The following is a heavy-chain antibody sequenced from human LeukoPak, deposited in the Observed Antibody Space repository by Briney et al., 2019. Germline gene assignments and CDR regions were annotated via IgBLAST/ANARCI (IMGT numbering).Heavy chain of an antibody. CDR3: ARDWGPNSGNFHYDAFDI. J-gene: IGHJ3*02. CDR1: GYTFTGYY. CDR2: IKPNSGDT. D-gene: IGHD1-26*01. Sequence: GASVAVSCKASGYTFTGYYMHWVRQAPGQGREWMGWIKPNSGDTKYAEKFQGRVTMTRDTSTSTAYMELSRLISDDTAVYYCARDWGPNSGNFHYDAFDIWGRGTMVTVSS. V-gene: IGHV1-2*02.